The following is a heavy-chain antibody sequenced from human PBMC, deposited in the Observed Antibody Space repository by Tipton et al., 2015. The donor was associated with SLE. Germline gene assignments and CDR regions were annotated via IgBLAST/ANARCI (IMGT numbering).Heavy chain of an antibody. CDR1: GGSFSGYY. J-gene: IGHJ3*02. CDR2: INHSGST. D-gene: IGHD2-15*01. Sequence: TLSLTCAVYGGSFSGYYWSWIRQPPGKGLEWIGEINHSGSTNYNPSLKSRVTISVDTSKNQFSLKLSSVTAADTAVYYCARGKDIVVARDAFDIWVQGTMVTVSS. V-gene: IGHV4-34*01. CDR3: ARGKDIVVARDAFDI.